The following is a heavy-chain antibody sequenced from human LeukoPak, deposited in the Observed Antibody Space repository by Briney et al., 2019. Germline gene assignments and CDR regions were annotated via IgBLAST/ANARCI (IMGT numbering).Heavy chain of an antibody. CDR3: ARDGSPTFYYYYMDV. Sequence: GGSLRLSCAASGFTFSEYSMNWVRQAPGKGLEWVSYISSKSKSIYYADSVKGRFTISRDNGKNSLSLQMNSLTAEDTAMYNCARDGSPTFYYYYMDVWGKGTTVTVSS. D-gene: IGHD2/OR15-2a*01. CDR1: GFTFSEYS. J-gene: IGHJ6*03. V-gene: IGHV3-48*01. CDR2: ISSKSKSI.